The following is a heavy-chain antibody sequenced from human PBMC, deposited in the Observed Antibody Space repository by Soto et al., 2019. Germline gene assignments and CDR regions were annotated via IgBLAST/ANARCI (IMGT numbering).Heavy chain of an antibody. CDR1: GGSVSSRSYF. CDR3: ARQPLRYSSSWYDGEFEY. J-gene: IGHJ4*02. D-gene: IGHD6-13*01. V-gene: IGHV4-39*01. Sequence: PSETLSLTCTVSGGSVSSRSYFWGWIRQPPGKGLEWIGSIYHSGSTYYNPSLKSRLTISVDTSKNQFSLKVNSVTAADTGVYYCARQPLRYSSSWYDGEFEYWGQGILVTVPQ. CDR2: IYHSGST.